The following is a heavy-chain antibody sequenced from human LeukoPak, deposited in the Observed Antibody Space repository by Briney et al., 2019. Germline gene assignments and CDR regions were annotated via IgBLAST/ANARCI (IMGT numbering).Heavy chain of an antibody. CDR2: IYYSGST. CDR3: ARDPPHYYGMDV. V-gene: IGHV4-59*01. J-gene: IGHJ6*02. CDR1: GGSISSYY. Sequence: SETLSLTCTVSGGSISSYYWSWIRQPPRKGLEWIGYIYYSGSTNYNPSLKSRVTISVDTSKNQFSLKLSSVTAADTAVYYCARDPPHYYGMDVWGQGTTVTVSS.